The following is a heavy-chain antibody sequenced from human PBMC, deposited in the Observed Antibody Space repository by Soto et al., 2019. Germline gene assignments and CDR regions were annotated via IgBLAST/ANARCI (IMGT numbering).Heavy chain of an antibody. CDR2: ISSSSGAT. CDR1: GYTFNYYG. Sequence: GASVKVSCKFSGYTFNYYGMTWVRQAPGQGLEWMGWISSSSGATSYGQRFQGRLTLTTDTSTNSAYMELRSLQVDDTAVYYCARDSLRLRVTGNWFDSWGQGTQVTVSS. J-gene: IGHJ5*01. CDR3: ARDSLRLRVTGNWFDS. V-gene: IGHV1-18*04. D-gene: IGHD4-17*01.